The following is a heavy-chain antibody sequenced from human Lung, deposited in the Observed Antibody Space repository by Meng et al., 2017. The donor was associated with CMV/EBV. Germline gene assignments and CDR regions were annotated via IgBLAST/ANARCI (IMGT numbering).Heavy chain of an antibody. CDR1: GYTFTSYG. J-gene: IGHJ6*02. CDR3: ARDRALAGTTLYYYYGMDV. V-gene: IGHV1-18*01. Sequence: ASVKVSXKASGYTFTSYGISWVRQAPGQGLEWMGWISAYNGNTNYAQKLQGRVTMTTDTSTSTAYMELRSLRSDDTAVYYCARDRALAGTTLYYYYGMDVWGQGTTVXVSS. D-gene: IGHD1-14*01. CDR2: ISAYNGNT.